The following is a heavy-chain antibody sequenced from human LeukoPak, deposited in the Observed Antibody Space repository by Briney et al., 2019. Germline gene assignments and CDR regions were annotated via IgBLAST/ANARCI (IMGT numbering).Heavy chain of an antibody. CDR2: VSAYNGNT. Sequence: ASVKVSCKASGYTFTSYAMHWVRQAPGQRLEWMGWVSAYNGNTNYAQKLQGRVTMTTDTSTSTAYMELRSLRSDDTAVYYCARGRDVVVPAAIIGGAFDIWGQGTMVTVSS. CDR3: ARGRDVVVPAAIIGGAFDI. D-gene: IGHD2-2*02. V-gene: IGHV1-18*01. CDR1: GYTFTSYA. J-gene: IGHJ3*02.